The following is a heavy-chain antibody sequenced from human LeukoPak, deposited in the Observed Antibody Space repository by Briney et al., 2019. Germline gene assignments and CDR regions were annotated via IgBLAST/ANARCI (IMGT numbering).Heavy chain of an antibody. D-gene: IGHD6-19*01. CDR3: AKDAGGEWLGAYWYFDL. V-gene: IGHV3-9*03. CDR1: GFTFDDYA. Sequence: GGSLKLSCVASGFTFDDYAMHWVRQAPGKGLEWVSGISWNSGSIGYADSVKGRFTISRDNAKNSLYLQMNSLRAEDMALYYCAKDAGGEWLGAYWYFDLWGRGTLVTVSS. CDR2: ISWNSGSI. J-gene: IGHJ2*01.